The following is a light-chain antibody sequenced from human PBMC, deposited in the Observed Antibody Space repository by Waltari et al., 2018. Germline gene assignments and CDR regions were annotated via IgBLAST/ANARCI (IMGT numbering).Light chain of an antibody. J-gene: IGKJ1*01. CDR3: QQYYDWPPWT. CDR2: GAS. CDR1: QSVTNN. Sequence: EIELTQSPATLPVSPGERPTLPCRASQSVTNNLAWYQQKPGQAPRLIIYGASARATGIPARFSGRGSGTEFTLTISSLQSEDFAVYYCQQYYDWPPWTFGQGTKVEVK. V-gene: IGKV3-15*01.